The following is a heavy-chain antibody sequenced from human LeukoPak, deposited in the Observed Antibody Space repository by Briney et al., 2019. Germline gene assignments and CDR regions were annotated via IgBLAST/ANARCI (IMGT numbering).Heavy chain of an antibody. V-gene: IGHV4-30-4*01. J-gene: IGHJ4*02. D-gene: IGHD6-19*01. CDR3: ARLRIAVGGFDY. Sequence: PSQTLSLTCTVSGGSISSGDYYWTWIRQPPGKVLEWIGYIYYSGSTYYNPSLKSRVTISIDTSKNQFSLKLSSVTAADTAVYYCARLRIAVGGFDYWGQGTLLTVSS. CDR2: IYYSGST. CDR1: GGSISSGDYY.